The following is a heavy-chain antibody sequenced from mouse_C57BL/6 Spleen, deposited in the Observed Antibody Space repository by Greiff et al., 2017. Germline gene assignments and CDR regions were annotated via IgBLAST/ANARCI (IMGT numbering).Heavy chain of an antibody. CDR2: INPSNGGT. CDR3: ARDVTTVIGPSYAMDY. CDR1: GYTFTSYW. V-gene: IGHV1-53*01. D-gene: IGHD1-1*01. Sequence: VQLQQPGTELVKPGASVKLSCKASGYTFTSYWMHWVKQRPGQGLEWIGNINPSNGGTNYNEKFKSKATLTVDKSSSTAYMQLSSLTSEDSAVYYCARDVTTVIGPSYAMDYWGQGTSVTVSS. J-gene: IGHJ4*01.